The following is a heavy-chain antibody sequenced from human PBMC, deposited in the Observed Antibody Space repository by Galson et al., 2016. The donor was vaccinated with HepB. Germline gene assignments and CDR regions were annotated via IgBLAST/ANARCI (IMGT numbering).Heavy chain of an antibody. V-gene: IGHV3-21*01. CDR1: GFTFSHYT. Sequence: SLRLSCAASGFTFSHYTMNWVRQPPGKGLEWVSSISISSNFIHYADSVKGRFTISRDNAKNTLYLQMNSLRAEDTAVYYCAREVVRGTDAFDIWGQGTMVTVSS. CDR2: ISISSNFI. D-gene: IGHD3-10*01. J-gene: IGHJ3*02. CDR3: AREVVRGTDAFDI.